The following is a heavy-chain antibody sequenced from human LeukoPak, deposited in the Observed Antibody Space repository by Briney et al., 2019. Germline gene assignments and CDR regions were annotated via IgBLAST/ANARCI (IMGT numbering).Heavy chain of an antibody. J-gene: IGHJ5*02. CDR3: VRGSSWFDP. CDR1: GASFSGYY. Sequence: PSETLSLTCAVYGASFSGYYWSWIRQSPGKGLEWIGEVNHSGTINYNPSLKSRVTISVDTSKNQFSLKLSSVTAADTAVYYCVRGSSWFDPWGQGTLVTVSS. V-gene: IGHV4-34*07. D-gene: IGHD3-10*02. CDR2: VNHSGTI.